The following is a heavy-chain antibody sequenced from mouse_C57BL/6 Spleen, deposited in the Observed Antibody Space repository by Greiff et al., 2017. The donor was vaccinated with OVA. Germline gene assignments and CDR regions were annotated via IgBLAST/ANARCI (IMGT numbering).Heavy chain of an antibody. V-gene: IGHV1-64*01. CDR2: IHPNSGST. J-gene: IGHJ1*03. Sequence: QVHVKQPGAELVKPGASVKLSCKASGYTFTSYWMHWVKQRPGQGLEWIGMIHPNSGSTNYNEKFKSKATLTVDKSSSTAYMQLSSLTSEDSAVYYCAKVYDGYSYWYFDVWGTGTTVTVSS. D-gene: IGHD2-3*01. CDR3: AKVYDGYSYWYFDV. CDR1: GYTFTSYW.